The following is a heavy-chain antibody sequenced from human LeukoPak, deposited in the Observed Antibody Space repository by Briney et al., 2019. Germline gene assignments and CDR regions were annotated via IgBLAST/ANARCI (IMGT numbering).Heavy chain of an antibody. Sequence: PSETLSLTCTVSGASISTNTYSWGWIRQPPGKGLEWIGSIYYTGRTNHNPSLKSRVTVSVDTSKNQVSLRLSSVTAADTAVYYCARHGSTDYFDYWGQGTLVTVSS. CDR2: IYYTGRT. D-gene: IGHD2-2*03. CDR1: GASISTNTYS. J-gene: IGHJ4*02. CDR3: ARHGSTDYFDY. V-gene: IGHV4-39*01.